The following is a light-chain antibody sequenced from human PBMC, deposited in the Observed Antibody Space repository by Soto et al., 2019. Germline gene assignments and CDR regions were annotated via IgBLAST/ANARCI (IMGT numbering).Light chain of an antibody. V-gene: IGLV2-14*03. J-gene: IGLJ1*01. CDR1: SSDVGGYNF. CDR2: DVS. CDR3: TSYTSSFTYV. Sequence: QSALTQPASVSGSPGQSITISCTGTSSDVGGYNFVSWYQHHPGKAHKLIIYDVSNRPSGVSNRFSGSKSGNTASLTISGIQAEDDADYYCTSYTSSFTYVFGNWTKVTFL.